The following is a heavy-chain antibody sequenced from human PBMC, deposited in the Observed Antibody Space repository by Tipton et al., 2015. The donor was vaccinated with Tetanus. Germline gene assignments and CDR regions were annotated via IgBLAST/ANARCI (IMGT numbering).Heavy chain of an antibody. CDR2: ISGSSSTI. CDR1: GFTFKSYT. J-gene: IGHJ4*02. CDR3: ARVHTPGLLGRYPLDY. V-gene: IGHV3-21*01. Sequence: SLRLSCAASGFTFKSYTLNWVRQAPGKGLEWVACISGSSSTIYYTDSVKGRFTVSRDNAKNSVYLQMNSLRGDDTGVYFCARVHTPGLLGRYPLDYWGQGTLVTVSS. D-gene: IGHD3-9*01.